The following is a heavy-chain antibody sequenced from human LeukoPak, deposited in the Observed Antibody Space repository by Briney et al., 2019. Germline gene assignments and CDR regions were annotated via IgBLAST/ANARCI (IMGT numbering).Heavy chain of an antibody. V-gene: IGHV3-30*18. CDR1: GFTFSSYG. CDR3: AKDSRSAAVYYYYGMDV. Sequence: PGGSLRLSCAASGFTFSSYGMHWVRQAPGKGLEWVAVISYDGGNKYYADSVKGRFTISRDNSKNTLYLQMNSLRAEVTAVYYCAKDSRSAAVYYYYGMDVWGKGTTVTVSS. CDR2: ISYDGGNK. D-gene: IGHD2-2*01. J-gene: IGHJ6*04.